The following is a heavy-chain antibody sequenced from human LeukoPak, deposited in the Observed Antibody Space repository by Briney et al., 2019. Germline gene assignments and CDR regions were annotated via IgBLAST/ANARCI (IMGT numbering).Heavy chain of an antibody. CDR3: ARHRRDGYNYVGFDY. CDR1: GYTFTIYG. CDR2: ISAYNGNT. J-gene: IGHJ4*02. D-gene: IGHD5-24*01. Sequence: ASVKVSCKASGYTFTIYGISWVRHAPGQGLEWMGWISAYNGNTNYAQTLQGRVTMTTDTSTSTAYMELRSLRSDDTAVYYCARHRRDGYNYVGFDYWGQGTLVTVSS. V-gene: IGHV1-18*01.